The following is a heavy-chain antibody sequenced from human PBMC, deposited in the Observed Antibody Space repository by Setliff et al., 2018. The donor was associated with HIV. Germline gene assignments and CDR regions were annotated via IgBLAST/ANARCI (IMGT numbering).Heavy chain of an antibody. CDR1: GGSISRSSYY. D-gene: IGHD3-10*01. J-gene: IGHJ5*02. CDR3: AKGVKWLAP. CDR2: IYYSGST. V-gene: IGHV4-31*03. Sequence: SETLSLTCNVSGGSISRSSYYWSWIRQHPGKGLEWIGYIYYSGSTYYNPSLKSRVTISVDTSKNQFSLKLSSVTAADTAVYFCAKGVKWLAPWGQGTLVTVSS.